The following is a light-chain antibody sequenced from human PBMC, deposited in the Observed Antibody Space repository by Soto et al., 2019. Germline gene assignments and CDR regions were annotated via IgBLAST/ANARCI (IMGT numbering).Light chain of an antibody. CDR3: QTWDTGARVV. CDR2: LSSDGSH. V-gene: IGLV4-69*01. Sequence: QAVVTQSPSASASLGASVKLTCTLSSGHSSYAIAWHQQQPEKGPRYLMKLSSDGSHSKGDGIPDRFSGSSSGAERYLTISSLQSEDEADYYCQTWDTGARVVFGGGPRSPS. CDR1: SGHSSYA. J-gene: IGLJ2*01.